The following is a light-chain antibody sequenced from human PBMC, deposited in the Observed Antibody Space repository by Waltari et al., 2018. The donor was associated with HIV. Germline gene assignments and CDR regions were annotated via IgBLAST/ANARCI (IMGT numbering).Light chain of an antibody. CDR1: QSVSSN. V-gene: IGKV3-15*01. Sequence: EVVMTQSPATLSVSPGDRATLSCRASQSVSSNLVWYQQKPGQPPRLLIYGVSTRATGIAARFSGSGSGTEFSLTISSLQSEDYAVYYCQQYSNWPRTFGQGTKVEIK. CDR2: GVS. J-gene: IGKJ1*01. CDR3: QQYSNWPRT.